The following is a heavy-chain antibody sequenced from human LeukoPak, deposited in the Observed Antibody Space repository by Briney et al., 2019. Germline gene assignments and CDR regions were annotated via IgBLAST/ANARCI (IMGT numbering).Heavy chain of an antibody. V-gene: IGHV3-21*01. CDR1: GFTFNTFN. CDR3: ARGHYDVLAASYKWTPDY. D-gene: IGHD3-9*01. CDR2: ITSGGDYI. J-gene: IGHJ4*02. Sequence: GGSLRLSCAASGFTFNTFNMNWVRQAPGKGLEWVSSITSGGDYIYYADSVKGRFTTSRDNAKNSLSLQLNSLRVEDAAVYYCARGHYDVLAASYKWTPDYWGQGTLVTVSS.